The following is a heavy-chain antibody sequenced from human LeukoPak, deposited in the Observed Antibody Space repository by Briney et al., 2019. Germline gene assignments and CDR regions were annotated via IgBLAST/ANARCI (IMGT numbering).Heavy chain of an antibody. V-gene: IGHV5-51*01. CDR1: GYSFTSYW. Sequence: GESLRISCKGSGYSFTSYWIGWVRPMPGKGLECMQIIYTSGSDTRYRAPLQGQVTLSSDKSISTAYLQWSSLKASDTAMYYCARGSNDFDYWGQGTLVTVSS. J-gene: IGHJ4*02. CDR3: ARGSNDFDY. CDR2: IYTSGSDT.